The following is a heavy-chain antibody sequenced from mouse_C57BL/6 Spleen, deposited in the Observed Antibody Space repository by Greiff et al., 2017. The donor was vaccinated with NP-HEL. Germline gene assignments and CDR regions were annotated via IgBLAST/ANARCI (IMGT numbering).Heavy chain of an antibody. CDR1: GFTFSSYA. J-gene: IGHJ1*03. D-gene: IGHD2-4*01. CDR2: SDGGSYT. CDR3: ARAPGITPYWYFDV. Sequence: EVQRVESGGGLVKPGGSLKLSCAASGFTFSSYAISDGGSYTYYPDNVKGRFTISRDNAKNNLYLQMSHLKSEDTAMYYCARAPGITPYWYFDVWGTGTTVTVSS. V-gene: IGHV5-4*01.